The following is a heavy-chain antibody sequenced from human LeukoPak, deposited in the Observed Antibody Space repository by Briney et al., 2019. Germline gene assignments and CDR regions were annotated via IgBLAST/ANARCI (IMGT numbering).Heavy chain of an antibody. Sequence: PGGSLRLSCAASGFTVSSNYMSWVRQAPGKGLEWVSVIYSGGATYYADSVKGRFTISRDISKNTVYLQMNSLRVEDTAIYYCARDFWGTYYNYGGQGTRATVS. CDR2: IYSGGAT. V-gene: IGHV3-53*01. J-gene: IGHJ4*02. CDR3: ARDFWGTYYNY. CDR1: GFTVSSNY. D-gene: IGHD1-26*01.